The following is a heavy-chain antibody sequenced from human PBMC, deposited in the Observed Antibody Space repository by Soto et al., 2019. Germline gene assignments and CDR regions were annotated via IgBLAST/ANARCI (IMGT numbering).Heavy chain of an antibody. J-gene: IGHJ4*02. Sequence: PGASLKISCKGSGYSFTSYWIGWVRQMHGKGLEWMGIIYPGDSDTRYSPSFQGQVTISADKSISTAYLQWSSLKASDTAMYYCARLWGGGYPEDEYYFDYWGQGTLVTVSS. CDR3: ARLWGGGYPEDEYYFDY. CDR1: GYSFTSYW. V-gene: IGHV5-51*01. CDR2: IYPGDSDT. D-gene: IGHD3-16*01.